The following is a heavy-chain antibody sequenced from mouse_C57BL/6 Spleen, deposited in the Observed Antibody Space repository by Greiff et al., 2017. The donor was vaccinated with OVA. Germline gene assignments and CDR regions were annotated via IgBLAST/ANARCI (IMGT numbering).Heavy chain of an antibody. CDR2: IYPGDGDT. D-gene: IGHD1-1*02. CDR3: ASYYHNPLYYFDY. V-gene: IGHV1-82*01. Sequence: QVQLQQSGPELVKPGASVKISCKASGYAFSSSWMNWVKQRPGKGLEWIGRIYPGDGDTNYNGKFKGKATLTADKSSSTAYMQLSSLTSEDSAVYVYASYYHNPLYYFDYWGQGTTLTVSS. J-gene: IGHJ2*01. CDR1: GYAFSSSW.